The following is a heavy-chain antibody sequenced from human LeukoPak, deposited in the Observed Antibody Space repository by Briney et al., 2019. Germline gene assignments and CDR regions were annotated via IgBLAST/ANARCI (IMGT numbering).Heavy chain of an antibody. CDR2: INSDGSST. D-gene: IGHD6-13*01. Sequence: GGSLRLSCAASGFTFSSYWMHWVRQAPGKGLMWVSRINSDGSSTTYADSVKGRFAVSRDNAKNTLYLQMSSLRAEDTAMYYCAKDHGSSWWSEYFDSWGQGALVTVSS. CDR1: GFTFSSYW. V-gene: IGHV3-74*03. CDR3: AKDHGSSWWSEYFDS. J-gene: IGHJ4*02.